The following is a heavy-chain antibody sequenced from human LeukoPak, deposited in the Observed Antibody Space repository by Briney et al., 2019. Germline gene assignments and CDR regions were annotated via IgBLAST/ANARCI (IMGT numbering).Heavy chain of an antibody. D-gene: IGHD6-19*01. J-gene: IGHJ4*02. Sequence: AGGSLRLSCAASGFTFSSYNMNWVRQAPGKGLEWVSFISTSSSYIYYADSVKGRFTVSRDNAKNSLYLQMNSLRAEDTAVYYCARAGYSSDWAPTRTLDYWGQGTLVTVSS. V-gene: IGHV3-21*04. CDR1: GFTFSSYN. CDR2: ISTSSSYI. CDR3: ARAGYSSDWAPTRTLDY.